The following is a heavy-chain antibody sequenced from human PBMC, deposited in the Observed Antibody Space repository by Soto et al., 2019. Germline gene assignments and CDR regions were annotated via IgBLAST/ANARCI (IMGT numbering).Heavy chain of an antibody. CDR3: ARRRDFLDS. V-gene: IGHV3-11*01. CDR2: IGSGGGTI. D-gene: IGHD3-3*01. Sequence: SLRLSCAASGFTFSDYYMTWIRQAPGKGLEWVSYIGSGGGTIYYADSVKGRFTISSDNAKNSLYLQMNSLRAEDTAVYYCARRRDFLDSWGQGTLVTVSS. J-gene: IGHJ4*02. CDR1: GFTFSDYY.